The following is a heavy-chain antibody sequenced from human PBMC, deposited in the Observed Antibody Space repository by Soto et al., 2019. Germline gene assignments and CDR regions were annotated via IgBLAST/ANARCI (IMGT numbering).Heavy chain of an antibody. CDR1: GYTFTSYY. CDR3: ARDLATLGTAGAFDI. CDR2: INPSGGST. J-gene: IGHJ3*02. D-gene: IGHD5-12*01. Sequence: ASVKVSCKASGYTFTSYYMHWVRQAPGQGLEWMGIINPSGGSTSYAQKFQGRVTMTRDTSTSTVYMELSSLRSEDTAVYYCARDLATLGTAGAFDIWGQGTMVTVSS. V-gene: IGHV1-46*01.